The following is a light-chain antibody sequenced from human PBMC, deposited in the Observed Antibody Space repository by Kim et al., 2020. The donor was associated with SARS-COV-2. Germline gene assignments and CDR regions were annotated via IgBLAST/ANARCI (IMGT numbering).Light chain of an antibody. J-gene: IGKJ1*01. CDR1: QGIDNH. CDR2: AAS. Sequence: DIQLTQSPSFLSASVGDRVAVTCRTSQGIDNHLAWYQQKPGKAPKLLIFAASTLQSGVPSRFSGSGSGTEFTLTVSSLQPEDFAIYYCQQLNNYPWTFGQGTKVDIK. CDR3: QQLNNYPWT. V-gene: IGKV1-9*01.